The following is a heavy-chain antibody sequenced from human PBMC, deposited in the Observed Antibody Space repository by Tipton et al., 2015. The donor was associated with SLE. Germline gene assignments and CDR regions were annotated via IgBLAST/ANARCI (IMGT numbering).Heavy chain of an antibody. D-gene: IGHD5-18*01. Sequence: TLSLTCTVSGGSISSYYWSWIRQPPGKGLEWIGYIYYSGSTNYNPSLKSRVTISVDTSKTQFSLKLSSVTAADTAVYYCARGGTAMAYWYFDLWGRGTLVTVSS. CDR3: ARGGTAMAYWYFDL. CDR1: GGSISSYY. CDR2: IYYSGST. V-gene: IGHV4-59*08. J-gene: IGHJ2*01.